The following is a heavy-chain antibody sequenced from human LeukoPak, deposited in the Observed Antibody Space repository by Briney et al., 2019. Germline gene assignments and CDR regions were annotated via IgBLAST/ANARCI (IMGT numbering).Heavy chain of an antibody. J-gene: IGHJ4*02. CDR2: ISGSGGST. V-gene: IGHV3-23*01. Sequence: GGSLRLSCAASGFTFSSYAMSWVRQAPGKGLEWVSAISGSGGSTYYADSVKGRFTISRDNSRNTLYLQMNSPRAEDTAVYYCAKVQAMVTYYFDYWGQGTLVTVSS. D-gene: IGHD5-18*01. CDR3: AKVQAMVTYYFDY. CDR1: GFTFSSYA.